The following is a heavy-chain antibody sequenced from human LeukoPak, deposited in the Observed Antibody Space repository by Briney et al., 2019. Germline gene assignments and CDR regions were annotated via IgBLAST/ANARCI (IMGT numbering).Heavy chain of an antibody. J-gene: IGHJ4*02. V-gene: IGHV1-24*01. Sequence: GASVKVSCKVSGASLSETSIHWVRQAPGQWLEWMGGFDPEDSESIFAQRFQGRFSMTEDTSTDTAYMELRSLRPEDTAVYYCATADKWEPLDYWGQGTLVTVSS. CDR1: GASLSETS. CDR3: ATADKWEPLDY. D-gene: IGHD1-26*01. CDR2: FDPEDSES.